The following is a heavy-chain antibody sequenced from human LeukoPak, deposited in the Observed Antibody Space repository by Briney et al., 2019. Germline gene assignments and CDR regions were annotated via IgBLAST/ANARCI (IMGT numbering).Heavy chain of an antibody. Sequence: GGSLRLSCAASGFTFSDYYMSWIRQAPGKGLEWVSYISSSGSTIYYADSVKGRFTISRDNAKNSLYLQMNSLRAEDTAVYYCARDSSSSGRWAFDIWGQGTMVTVSS. V-gene: IGHV3-11*04. CDR3: ARDSSSSGRWAFDI. CDR2: ISSSGSTI. D-gene: IGHD6-6*01. J-gene: IGHJ3*02. CDR1: GFTFSDYY.